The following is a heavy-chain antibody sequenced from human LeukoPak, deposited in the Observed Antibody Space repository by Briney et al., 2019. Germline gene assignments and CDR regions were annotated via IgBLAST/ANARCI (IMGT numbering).Heavy chain of an antibody. CDR3: ARAGYSNRWDGVDY. Sequence: AGESLKISCKGSGYTFTNYWIGWVRQVPGKGLEFMGIIYPGDSDTRYSPSFQGQVTISVDKSINTAYLQWSSLKASDSAMYYCARAGYSNRWDGVDYWGQGTLVTVSS. CDR1: GYTFTNYW. D-gene: IGHD2/OR15-2a*01. J-gene: IGHJ4*02. V-gene: IGHV5-51*01. CDR2: IYPGDSDT.